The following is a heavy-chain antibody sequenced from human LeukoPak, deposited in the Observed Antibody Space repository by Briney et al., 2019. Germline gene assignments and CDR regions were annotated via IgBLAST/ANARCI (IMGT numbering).Heavy chain of an antibody. CDR3: ARGASLHGDYVNWFDP. Sequence: ASVKVSCKASGGTFSSYAISWVRQAPGQGLEWMGRIIPILGIANYAQKFQGRVTITADKSTSTAYMELSSLRSEDTAVYYCARGASLHGDYVNWFDPWGQGTLVTVSS. D-gene: IGHD4-17*01. J-gene: IGHJ5*02. CDR2: IIPILGIA. V-gene: IGHV1-69*04. CDR1: GGTFSSYA.